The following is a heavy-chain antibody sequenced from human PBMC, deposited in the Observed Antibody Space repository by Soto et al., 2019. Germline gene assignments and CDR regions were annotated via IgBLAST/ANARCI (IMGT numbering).Heavy chain of an antibody. CDR2: IKQDGSEK. CDR1: GFTFSSYW. CDR3: DLWRGGGT. V-gene: IGHV3-7*03. J-gene: IGHJ4*02. Sequence: EVQLVESGGGLVQPGGSLRLSCAASGFTFSSYWMSWVRQAPGNGLEWVANIKQDGSEKHYVDSVKGRFTISRDNAKNSLYLQMNSLRAEDSAVYYCDLWRGGGTRGQGTLVTVCS. D-gene: IGHD2-15*01.